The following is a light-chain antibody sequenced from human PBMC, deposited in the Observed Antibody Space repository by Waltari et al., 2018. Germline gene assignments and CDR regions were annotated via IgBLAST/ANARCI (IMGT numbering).Light chain of an antibody. J-gene: IGLJ1*01. Sequence: QSALTQPASVSGSPGQSITISCPGTSSAVGGYTYVSWYQQHPGKAPKLMIYDVSKRPSGVSNRFSGSKSGNTASLTISGLQAEDEADYYCSSYTSSSTKVFGTGTKVTVL. CDR3: SSYTSSSTKV. CDR2: DVS. CDR1: SSAVGGYTY. V-gene: IGLV2-14*01.